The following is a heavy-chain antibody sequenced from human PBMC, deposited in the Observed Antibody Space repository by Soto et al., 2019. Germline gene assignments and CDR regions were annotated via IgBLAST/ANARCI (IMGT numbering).Heavy chain of an antibody. CDR2: IYPGDSDT. J-gene: IGHJ6*02. CDR3: ARLLNPYYYYYYGMDV. Sequence: GESLKISCKGSGYSFTSYWIGWVRQMPGKGLESMGIIYPGDSDTRYSPSFQGQVTISADKSISTAYLQWSSLKASDTAMYYCARLLNPYYYYYYGMDVWGQGTTVTVSS. CDR1: GYSFTSYW. V-gene: IGHV5-51*01.